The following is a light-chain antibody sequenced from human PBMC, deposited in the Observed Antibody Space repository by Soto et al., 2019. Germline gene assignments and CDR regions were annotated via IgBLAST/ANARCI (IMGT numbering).Light chain of an antibody. Sequence: DIVLTQSPGTLSLSPGERATLSCRASQTISDNYLAWYQQKPGQSPRLLISGASIRAPGIPDRFGGSGSETDFTLTISRLEPEDFAFYYCQQYGSSPEISFGPGTKVDIK. CDR3: QQYGSSPEIS. CDR2: GAS. CDR1: QTISDNY. J-gene: IGKJ3*01. V-gene: IGKV3-20*01.